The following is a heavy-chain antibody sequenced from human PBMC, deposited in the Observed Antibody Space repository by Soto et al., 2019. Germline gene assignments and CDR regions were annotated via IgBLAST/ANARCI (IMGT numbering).Heavy chain of an antibody. Sequence: QVQLQESGPGLVKPSETLSLTCTVSGDSMTKYYWNWIRQPAGKGLEWIGRIYTSGSTNYNPSLKRRVTMSIDTSNNHFSLTLKSVAAADTAMYYCARTVGAAYYFDFWGQGALVTVSS. D-gene: IGHD1-26*01. J-gene: IGHJ4*02. CDR1: GDSMTKYY. CDR3: ARTVGAAYYFDF. CDR2: IYTSGST. V-gene: IGHV4-4*07.